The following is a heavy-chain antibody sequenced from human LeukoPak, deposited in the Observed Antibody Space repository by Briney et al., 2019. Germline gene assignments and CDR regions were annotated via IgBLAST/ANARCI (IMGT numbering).Heavy chain of an antibody. V-gene: IGHV5-10-1*01. CDR3: AIVPRGYTYNYFGY. D-gene: IGHD5-18*01. Sequence: GESLKISFKGSGYSFTSYWISWVRPMPGKGLGWMGRIDPSDSYTNYSPSFQGHVTISAGKSISTAFLQWSSLKASDTAIYYCAIVPRGYTYNYFGYWGQGTLVTVSS. CDR2: IDPSDSYT. J-gene: IGHJ4*02. CDR1: GYSFTSYW.